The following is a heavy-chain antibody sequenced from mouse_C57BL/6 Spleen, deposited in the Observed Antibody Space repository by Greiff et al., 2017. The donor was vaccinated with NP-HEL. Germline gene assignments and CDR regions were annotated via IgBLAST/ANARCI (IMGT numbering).Heavy chain of an antibody. D-gene: IGHD2-4*01. CDR3: ARSDYDPFYAMDY. CDR2: IDPSDSYT. CDR1: GYTFTSYW. J-gene: IGHJ4*01. Sequence: VQLQQPGAELVKPGASVKLSCKASGYTFTSYWMQWVKQRPGQGLEWIGEIDPSDSYTNYNQKFKGKATLTVDTSSSTAYMQLSSLTSEDSAVYYCARSDYDPFYAMDYWGQGTSVTVSS. V-gene: IGHV1-50*01.